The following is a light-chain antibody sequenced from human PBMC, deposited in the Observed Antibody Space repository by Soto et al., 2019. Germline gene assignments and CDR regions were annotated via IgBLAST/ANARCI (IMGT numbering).Light chain of an antibody. CDR2: AAS. CDR3: LQDYNYPRT. V-gene: IGKV1-6*01. Sequence: AIQMTQSPSSLSASVGDRVTITCRASQGIRSDLGWYQQKPGKAPKLLIYAASNLQSGVPSRFSGSGSGTDFTLTISSLQPEDFATYYCLQDYNYPRTFGQGTKVEMK. CDR1: QGIRSD. J-gene: IGKJ1*01.